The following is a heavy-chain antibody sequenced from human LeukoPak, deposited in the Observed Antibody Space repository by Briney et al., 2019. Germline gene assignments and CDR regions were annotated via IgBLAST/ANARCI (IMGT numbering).Heavy chain of an antibody. Sequence: ASVKVSCKASGYTFTSYGISWVRQAPGQGLEWMGWISAYNGNTNYAQKLQGRVTMTTGTSTSTAYMELRSLRSDDTAVYYCARDSYCSGSSCYFSAFDYWGQGTLVTVSS. J-gene: IGHJ4*02. D-gene: IGHD2-15*01. V-gene: IGHV1-18*01. CDR1: GYTFTSYG. CDR2: ISAYNGNT. CDR3: ARDSYCSGSSCYFSAFDY.